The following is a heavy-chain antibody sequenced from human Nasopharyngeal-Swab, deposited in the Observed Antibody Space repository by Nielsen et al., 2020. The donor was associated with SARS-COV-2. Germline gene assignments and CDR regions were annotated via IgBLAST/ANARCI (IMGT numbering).Heavy chain of an antibody. V-gene: IGHV3-23*01. CDR1: GFTFSTYA. CDR2: IDAGGANT. CDR3: ANRRGGSWHPYCFDY. J-gene: IGHJ4*02. D-gene: IGHD6-13*01. Sequence: GESLKISCAASGFTFSTYAMTWVRQAPGKGLEWVSTIDAGGANTFYADSVKGRFTISRDNSKNTLYLQMNSLRADDTAVYYCANRRGGSWHPYCFDYWGQGTLVTVSS.